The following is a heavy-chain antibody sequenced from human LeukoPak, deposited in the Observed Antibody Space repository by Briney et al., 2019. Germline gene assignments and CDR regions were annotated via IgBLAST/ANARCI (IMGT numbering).Heavy chain of an antibody. J-gene: IGHJ4*02. D-gene: IGHD3-10*01. CDR3: ARDTRGIFDY. CDR1: GFAFSSSW. V-gene: IGHV3-7*01. CDR2: IKQDGSEI. Sequence: PGGSLRLSCAASGFAFSSSWMAWIRQAPGKGLEWVANIKQDGSEIHYVDSVRGRFTISRDNAKNSLYLQMNSLRVEDTAVYYCARDTRGIFDYWGQGTLVTVSS.